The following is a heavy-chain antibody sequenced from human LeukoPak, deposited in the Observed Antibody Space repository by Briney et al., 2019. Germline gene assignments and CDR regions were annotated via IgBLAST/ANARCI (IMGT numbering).Heavy chain of an antibody. CDR2: IWNDA. CDR3: ARGGDYDFWSGYLGY. V-gene: IGHV3-30*02. CDR1: GFTFSTYI. D-gene: IGHD3-3*01. Sequence: GGSLRLSCAASGFTFSTYIMHWVRQAPGKGLEWVAFIWNDAHYANSVKGRFTISRDNSKNTLYLQMNSLRAEDTAVYYCARGGDYDFWSGYLGYWGQGTLVTVSS. J-gene: IGHJ4*02.